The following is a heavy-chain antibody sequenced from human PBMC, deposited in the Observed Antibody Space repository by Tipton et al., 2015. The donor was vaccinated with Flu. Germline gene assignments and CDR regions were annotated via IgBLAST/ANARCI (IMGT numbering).Heavy chain of an antibody. CDR1: GSSISSRYY. J-gene: IGHJ5*02. Sequence: TLSLTCTISGSSISSRYYWGWIRQPPGKGLEWIGNIFHTGNTYYNPSLKSRVTFSVDRSKNQFSLTVSSVTAADTAVYFCARRDYGNYVTEPKNWCDPWGQGLMVTV. V-gene: IGHV4-38-2*02. CDR3: ARRDYGNYVTEPKNWCDP. D-gene: IGHD4-11*01. CDR2: IFHTGNT.